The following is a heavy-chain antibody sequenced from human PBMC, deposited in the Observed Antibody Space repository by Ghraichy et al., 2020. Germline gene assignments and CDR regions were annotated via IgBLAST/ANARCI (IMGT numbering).Heavy chain of an antibody. CDR2: ISSSSTYT. CDR1: GFTLNDYY. Sequence: GGSLRLSCAASGFTLNDYYMSWIRQAPGKGLEWVSYISSSSTYTNNEDSVKGRFTISRDNAKNSLYLQMNSLRAEDTAVYYCARGGSSDAFDIWGQGTMVTVSS. D-gene: IGHD6-6*01. V-gene: IGHV3-11*06. J-gene: IGHJ3*02. CDR3: ARGGSSDAFDI.